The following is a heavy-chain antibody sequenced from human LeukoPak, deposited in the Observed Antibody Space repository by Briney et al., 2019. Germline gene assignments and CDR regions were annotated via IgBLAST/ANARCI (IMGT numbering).Heavy chain of an antibody. CDR2: INYSGST. D-gene: IGHD1-26*01. J-gene: IGHJ3*02. V-gene: IGHV4-59*08. CDR3: ARRGVGATTWDAFDI. Sequence: SETLSLTCTVSGGSLTRYHWGWIRQPPGKGLEWIGYINYSGSTNYSPSLESRVTISLDTSKNQFSLQLSSVTAADTAVYYCARRGVGATTWDAFDIWGQGTLVTVSS. CDR1: GGSLTRYH.